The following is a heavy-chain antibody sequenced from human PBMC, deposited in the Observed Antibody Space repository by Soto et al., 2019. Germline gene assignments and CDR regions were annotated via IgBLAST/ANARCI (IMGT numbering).Heavy chain of an antibody. Sequence: QVQLVQSGAEVKKPGSSVKVSCKASGGTFSSYAISWVRQAPGQGLEWMGGIIPIFGTANYAQKFQGRVTITADESTSTAYMELSSLRSEDTAVYYCARDRGAMIVVHDAFDIWGQGTMATVSS. J-gene: IGHJ3*02. V-gene: IGHV1-69*12. CDR1: GGTFSSYA. D-gene: IGHD3-22*01. CDR2: IIPIFGTA. CDR3: ARDRGAMIVVHDAFDI.